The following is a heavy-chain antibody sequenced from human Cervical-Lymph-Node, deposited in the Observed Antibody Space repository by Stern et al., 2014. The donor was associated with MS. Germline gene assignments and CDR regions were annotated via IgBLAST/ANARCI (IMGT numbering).Heavy chain of an antibody. CDR3: ARGLVVTATPDV. CDR2: IIPILGIA. CDR1: GGTFSSYT. J-gene: IGHJ6*02. V-gene: IGHV1-69*09. Sequence: QMQLVQSGAEVKKPGSSVKVSCKASGGTFSSYTISWVRQAPGQGLEWMGRIIPILGIANYAQKFQGRVTITADKSTSTAYMELSSLRSEDTAVYYCARGLVVTATPDVWGQGTTVTVSS. D-gene: IGHD2-21*02.